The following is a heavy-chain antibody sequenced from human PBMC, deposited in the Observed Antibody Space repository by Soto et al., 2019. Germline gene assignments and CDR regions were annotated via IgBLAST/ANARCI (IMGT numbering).Heavy chain of an antibody. V-gene: IGHV3-30*04. J-gene: IGHJ4*01. Sequence: GGSLRLSCAASGFTFSSYAMHWVRQAPGKGLEWVAVIAYDGRNKYYADSVKGRFTISRDNSKNTLYLQMNSLRIEDTAVYYCARELERGFDYWGHGTRVTVSS. CDR1: GFTFSSYA. CDR2: IAYDGRNK. CDR3: ARELERGFDY. D-gene: IGHD1-1*01.